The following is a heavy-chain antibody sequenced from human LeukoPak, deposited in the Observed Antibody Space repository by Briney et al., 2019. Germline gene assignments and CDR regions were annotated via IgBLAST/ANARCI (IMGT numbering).Heavy chain of an antibody. Sequence: GGSLRLSCAASGFTFNRYAMSWVRQAPGKGLEWVAVISDSGGRTYHADSVKGRFTISRDNSKNTLHLQMNSLRAEDTAVYYCAKGNLQSRHSTGFDHWGQGTPIAVSS. J-gene: IGHJ4*02. CDR1: GFTFNRYA. CDR3: AKGNLQSRHSTGFDH. D-gene: IGHD6-25*01. CDR2: ISDSGGRT. V-gene: IGHV3-23*01.